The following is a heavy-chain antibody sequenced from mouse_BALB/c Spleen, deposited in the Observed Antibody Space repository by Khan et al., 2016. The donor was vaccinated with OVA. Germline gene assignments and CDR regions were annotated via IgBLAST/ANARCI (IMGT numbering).Heavy chain of an antibody. CDR1: GYTFTSYV. CDR3: AKNYRYDVYFDY. V-gene: IGHV1S136*01. D-gene: IGHD2-14*01. Sequence: EVQLQESGPELVKPGASVKMSCEASGYTFTSYVIHWVKQKPGQGLEWIGYIYPFNDDTKYNEKFKGKATLTSDTSYSTAYMELRSLTSEDSAVYYCAKNYRYDVYFDYWGQGTTLTVSS. CDR2: IYPFNDDT. J-gene: IGHJ2*01.